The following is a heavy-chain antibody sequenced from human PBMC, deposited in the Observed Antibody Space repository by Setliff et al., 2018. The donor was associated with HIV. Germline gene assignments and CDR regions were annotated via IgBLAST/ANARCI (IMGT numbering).Heavy chain of an antibody. Sequence: ASVKVSCKASGYTFTGYYMHWVRQAPGQGLEWMGWINPNSGDTNYAQKFQGRVTMTRDTSISTAYMELYRLRSDDTAVYYCARAGDWYYYYMDVWGKGTTVTVSS. D-gene: IGHD3-16*01. CDR3: ARAGDWYYYYMDV. J-gene: IGHJ6*03. CDR1: GYTFTGYY. CDR2: INPNSGDT. V-gene: IGHV1-2*02.